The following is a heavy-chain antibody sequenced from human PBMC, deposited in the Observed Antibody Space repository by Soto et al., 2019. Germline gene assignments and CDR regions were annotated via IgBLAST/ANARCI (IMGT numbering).Heavy chain of an antibody. V-gene: IGHV3-23*01. CDR3: AARGTYGDDAFDI. CDR2: ISGSGGST. CDR1: GFTFSSYA. D-gene: IGHD3-10*01. Sequence: EVQLLESGGGLVQPGGSLRLSCAASGFTFSSYAMSWVRQAPGKGLEWVSAISGSGGSTYYADSVKGRFTISRDNSKNTLYLQMNSLRAEDTAVYYCAARGTYGDDAFDIWGQGTMVTVSS. J-gene: IGHJ3*02.